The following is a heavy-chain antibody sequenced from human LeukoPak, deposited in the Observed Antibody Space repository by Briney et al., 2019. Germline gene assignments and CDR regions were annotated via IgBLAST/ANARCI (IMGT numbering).Heavy chain of an antibody. J-gene: IGHJ4*02. CDR1: EFTFSSYG. CDR3: ARDLSVYYDILTGFFDY. CDR2: IWYDGSNK. V-gene: IGHV3-33*01. D-gene: IGHD3-9*01. Sequence: GRSLRLSCAASEFTFSSYGMHWVRQATGKGLEWVAVIWYDGSNKYYADSVKGRFTISRDNSKNTLYLQMNSLRAEDTAVYYCARDLSVYYDILTGFFDYWGQGTLVTVSS.